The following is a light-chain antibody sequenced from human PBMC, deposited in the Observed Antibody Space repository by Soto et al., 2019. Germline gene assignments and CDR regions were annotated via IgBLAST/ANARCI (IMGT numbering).Light chain of an antibody. Sequence: EIVMTQSPVTLSVSPGERATLSCRASQGVNSNVAWYQQKPGQAPRLLIYGASSRATGIPDRFSGSGSGTDFTLTISRLEPEDFAVYYCQQYGSSPGTFGGGTKVDIK. CDR1: QGVNSN. CDR3: QQYGSSPGT. CDR2: GAS. V-gene: IGKV3-20*01. J-gene: IGKJ4*01.